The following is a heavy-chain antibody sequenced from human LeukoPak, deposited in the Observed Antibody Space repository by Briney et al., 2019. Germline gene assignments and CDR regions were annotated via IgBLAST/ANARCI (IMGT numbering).Heavy chain of an antibody. D-gene: IGHD2/OR15-2a*01. CDR2: ICYSVST. Sequence: PSETLSLTCTVSGDSVSSSTYYWDWIRQPPGKGLEWIGNICYSVSTYYNPSLRSRVTMSVDTSKNQFSLKLSSVTAADTAVYYCARLKESQKIFDYWGQGTLVTVSS. J-gene: IGHJ4*02. CDR3: ARLKESQKIFDY. CDR1: GDSVSSSTYY. V-gene: IGHV4-39*01.